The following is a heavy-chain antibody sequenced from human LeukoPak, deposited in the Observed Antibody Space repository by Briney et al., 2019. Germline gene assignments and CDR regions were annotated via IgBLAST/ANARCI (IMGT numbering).Heavy chain of an antibody. Sequence: SGGSLRLSCAASGFIFNNFALNWVRQAPGKGLEWVGFIRSKAYGGTTEYAASVKGRFTISRDDSKSIAYLQMNSLKTEDTAVYYCTRDRGAHYDFWSGFTLYYYYYGMDVWGQGTTVTVSS. D-gene: IGHD3-3*01. CDR2: IRSKAYGGTT. V-gene: IGHV3-49*04. CDR3: TRDRGAHYDFWSGFTLYYYYYGMDV. J-gene: IGHJ6*02. CDR1: GFIFNNFA.